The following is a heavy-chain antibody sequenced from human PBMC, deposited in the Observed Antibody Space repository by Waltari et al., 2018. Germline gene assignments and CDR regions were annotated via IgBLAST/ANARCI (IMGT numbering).Heavy chain of an antibody. CDR1: GYTFTGYY. CDR2: INPNSGGT. J-gene: IGHJ6*02. Sequence: QVQLVQSGAEVKKPGASVKVSCKASGYTFTGYYMHWVRQAPGQGLEWMGWINPNSGGTNYAQKFQGRVTMTRDTSISTAYMELSRLRSDDTAVYYCARVLVRYSYGRGWVYYGMDVWGQGTTVTVSS. D-gene: IGHD5-18*01. V-gene: IGHV1-2*02. CDR3: ARVLVRYSYGRGWVYYGMDV.